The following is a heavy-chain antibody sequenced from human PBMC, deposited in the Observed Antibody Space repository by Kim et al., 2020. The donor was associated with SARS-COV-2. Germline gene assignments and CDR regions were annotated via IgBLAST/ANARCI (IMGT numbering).Heavy chain of an antibody. CDR3: ARGSAAMVAY. CDR2: T. D-gene: IGHD5-18*01. J-gene: IGHJ4*02. Sequence: TGYADSVKSRFTISRDNAKNTLYLQMNSLRADDTAVYYCARGSAAMVAYWGQGTLVTVSS. V-gene: IGHV3-74*01.